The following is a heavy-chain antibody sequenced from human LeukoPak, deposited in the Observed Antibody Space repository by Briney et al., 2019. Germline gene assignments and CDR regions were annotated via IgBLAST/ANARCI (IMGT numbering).Heavy chain of an antibody. Sequence: SVKVPCKASGGTFSSYAISWVRQAPGQGLEWMGGIIPIFGTANYAQKFQGRVTITADESTSTAYMELSSLRSEDTAVYYCAKTLVPVEYYYYYYGMDVWGQGTTVTVSS. CDR1: GGTFSSYA. V-gene: IGHV1-69*01. J-gene: IGHJ6*02. CDR2: IIPIFGTA. CDR3: AKTLVPVEYYYYYYGMDV. D-gene: IGHD6-13*01.